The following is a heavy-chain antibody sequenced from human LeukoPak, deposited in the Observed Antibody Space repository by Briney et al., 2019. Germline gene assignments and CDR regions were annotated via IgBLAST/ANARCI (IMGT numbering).Heavy chain of an antibody. J-gene: IGHJ4*02. CDR3: ASRVVGATRGGSGFDY. Sequence: ASVKVSCKASGYTLTSYYLHWVRQAPGQRLEWMGIINHSGDSTSYAQNFQGRVTMTRDTSTSTVYVELSSLRSEDTAVYYCASRVVGATRGGSGFDYWGQGTLVTVSS. D-gene: IGHD1-26*01. V-gene: IGHV1-46*01. CDR2: INHSGDST. CDR1: GYTLTSYY.